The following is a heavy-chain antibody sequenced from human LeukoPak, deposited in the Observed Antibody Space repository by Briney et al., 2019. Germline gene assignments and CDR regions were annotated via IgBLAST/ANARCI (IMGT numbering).Heavy chain of an antibody. D-gene: IGHD3-10*01. V-gene: IGHV3-7*01. Sequence: GGSLRLSCVASGFPFKGYWMTWVRQSPGKGLDWVANIKPDGSETNYLDSVKGRFTISRDNARDSLYLEMNNLRVDDTAVYYCARDGGELWPLDEWGQGILVTVSS. J-gene: IGHJ4*02. CDR2: IKPDGSET. CDR3: ARDGGELWPLDE. CDR1: GFPFKGYW.